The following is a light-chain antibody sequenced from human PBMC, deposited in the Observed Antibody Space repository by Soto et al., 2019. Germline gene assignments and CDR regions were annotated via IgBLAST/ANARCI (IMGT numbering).Light chain of an antibody. V-gene: IGKV1-5*03. CDR3: QQSFT. Sequence: DIQMTQSPSTLSASVGDRVTITCRASQSISSWLAWYQQKPGKAPKLLIYKASSLESGVPSRFSGSGSGTEFTLTISSRQPDDFATYYCQQSFTFGPGTKVDIK. CDR1: QSISSW. J-gene: IGKJ3*01. CDR2: KAS.